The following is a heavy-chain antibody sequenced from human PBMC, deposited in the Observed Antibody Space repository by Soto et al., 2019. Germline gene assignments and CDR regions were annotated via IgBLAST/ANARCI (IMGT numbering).Heavy chain of an antibody. CDR3: AREKAVEMATTDAFDI. V-gene: IGHV3-33*01. CDR2: IWYDGSNK. D-gene: IGHD5-12*01. J-gene: IGHJ3*02. Sequence: GGSLRLSCAASGFTFSSYGMHWVRQAPGKGLEWVAVIWYDGSNKYYADSVKGRFTISRDKSKNTLCLQMNSLRAEDTAVYYCAREKAVEMATTDAFDIWGQGTMVTVSS. CDR1: GFTFSSYG.